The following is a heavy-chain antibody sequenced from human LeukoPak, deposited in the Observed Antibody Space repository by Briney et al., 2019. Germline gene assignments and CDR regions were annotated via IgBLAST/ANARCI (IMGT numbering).Heavy chain of an antibody. Sequence: GGSLRLSCAASGFTFSSYEMNWVRQAPGKGLEWVSYTSSSGSTIYYADSVKGRFTISRDNAKNSLYLQMNSLRAEDTAVYYCARSGYCSGGSCYEDAFDIWGQGTMVTVSS. J-gene: IGHJ3*02. V-gene: IGHV3-48*03. D-gene: IGHD2-15*01. CDR2: TSSSGSTI. CDR1: GFTFSSYE. CDR3: ARSGYCSGGSCYEDAFDI.